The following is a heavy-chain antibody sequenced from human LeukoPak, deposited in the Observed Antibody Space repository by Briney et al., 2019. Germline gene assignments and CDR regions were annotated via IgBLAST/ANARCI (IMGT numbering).Heavy chain of an antibody. CDR3: ARNIWFGESADAFDI. CDR1: GYTFTGYY. D-gene: IGHD3-10*01. Sequence: ASVKVSCKASGYTFTGYYMHWVRQAPGQGLEWMGWINPNSGGTNYAQKFQGRVTMTRDTSISTAYMELSRLRSDDAAVYYCARNIWFGESADAFDIWGQGTMVTVSS. CDR2: INPNSGGT. J-gene: IGHJ3*02. V-gene: IGHV1-2*02.